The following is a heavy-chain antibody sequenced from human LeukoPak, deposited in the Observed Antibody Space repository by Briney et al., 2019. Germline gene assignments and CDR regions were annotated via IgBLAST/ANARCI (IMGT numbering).Heavy chain of an antibody. D-gene: IGHD3-10*01. J-gene: IGHJ5*02. CDR3: ARRGPPRTMLRGVKSGWFDP. CDR2: INRSAST. CDR1: GGSSTNYF. Sequence: PSETLSLTCVLYGGSSTNYFWSWIRQPPGKGLEWIGEINRSASTNYNPSLKSRVTISIDTSKNQFSLELSSVTAADTAVYYCARRGPPRTMLRGVKSGWFDPWGQGTLVTVSS. V-gene: IGHV4-34*01.